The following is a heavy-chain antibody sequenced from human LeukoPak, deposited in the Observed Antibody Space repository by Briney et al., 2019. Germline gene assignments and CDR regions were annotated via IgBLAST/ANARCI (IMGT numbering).Heavy chain of an antibody. CDR2: ISSDGSIK. D-gene: IGHD3-3*01. CDR1: KFTFSHYG. V-gene: IGHV3-30*18. J-gene: IGHJ4*02. Sequence: GGSQGLSCTASKFTFSHYGMQWVRQAPGKGLEWVAVISSDGSIKVYADSVKGRFTLSRDNSINTVDLQMNSLRAEDTAVYYCVKEYHSRGFGAYFDYWGQGTLVTVSS. CDR3: VKEYHSRGFGAYFDY.